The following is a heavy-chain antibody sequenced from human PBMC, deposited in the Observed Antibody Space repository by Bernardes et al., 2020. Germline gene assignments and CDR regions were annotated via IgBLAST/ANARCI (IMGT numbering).Heavy chain of an antibody. CDR3: ARDNVVPAAMVEYFDY. CDR2: ISSSSSYI. Sequence: GGSLRLSCAASGFTFSSYSMNWVRQAPGKGLEWVSSISSSSSYIYYADSVKGRFTISRDNAKNSLYLQMNSLRAEDTAVYYCARDNVVPAAMVEYFDYWGQGTLVTVSS. V-gene: IGHV3-21*01. D-gene: IGHD2-2*01. CDR1: GFTFSSYS. J-gene: IGHJ4*02.